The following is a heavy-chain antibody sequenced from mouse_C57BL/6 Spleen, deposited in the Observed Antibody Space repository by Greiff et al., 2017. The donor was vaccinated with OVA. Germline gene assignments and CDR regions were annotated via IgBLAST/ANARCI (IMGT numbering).Heavy chain of an antibody. D-gene: IGHD2-3*01. V-gene: IGHV10-1*01. CDR2: IRSKSNNYAT. CDR3: VRNEGYYWYFDV. CDR1: GFSFNTYA. J-gene: IGHJ1*03. Sequence: EVKLVESGGGLVQPKGSLKLSCAASGFSFNTYAMNWVRQAPGKGLEWVARIRSKSNNYATYYADSVKDRFTISRDDSESMLYLQMNNLKTEDTAMYYCVRNEGYYWYFDVWGTGTTVTVSS.